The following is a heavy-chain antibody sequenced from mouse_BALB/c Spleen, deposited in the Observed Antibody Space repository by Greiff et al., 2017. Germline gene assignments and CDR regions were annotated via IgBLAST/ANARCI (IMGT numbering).Heavy chain of an antibody. CDR3: TRGKGVDY. CDR1: GYTFTSYW. Sequence: QVQLQQPGAELVRPGASVKLSCKASGYTFTSYWINWVKQRPGQGLEWIGNIYPSDSYTNYNQKFKDKATLTVDKSSSTAYMQLSSPTSEDSAVYYCTRGKGVDYWGQGTTLTVSS. V-gene: IGHV1-69*02. J-gene: IGHJ2*01. CDR2: IYPSDSYT.